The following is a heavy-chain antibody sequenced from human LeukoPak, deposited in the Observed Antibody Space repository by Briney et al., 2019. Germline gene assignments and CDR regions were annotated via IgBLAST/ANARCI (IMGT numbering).Heavy chain of an antibody. CDR2: ISAYNGNT. CDR3: ARVHADRTRAYSYGENYHYYMDV. CDR1: GYTFTSYG. D-gene: IGHD5-18*01. Sequence: ASVKVSCKASGYTFTSYGISWVRQAPGQGLEWMGWISAYNGNTNYAQKLQGRVTMTTDTSTSTAYMELRSLRSDDTAVYYCARVHADRTRAYSYGENYHYYMDVWGEGTTVTVSS. J-gene: IGHJ6*03. V-gene: IGHV1-18*01.